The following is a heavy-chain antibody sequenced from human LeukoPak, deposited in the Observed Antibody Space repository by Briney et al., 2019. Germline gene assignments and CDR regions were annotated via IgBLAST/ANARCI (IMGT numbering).Heavy chain of an antibody. V-gene: IGHV5-10-1*01. J-gene: IGHJ4*02. Sequence: GESLQISCEGSGSSFTSYWISWVRRLPGKGLEWMGRIDPSDSYTNYSPSFQGHVTISADKSISTAYLQWSSLKASDTAMYYCARLNYYGSGSYFVDYWGQGTLVTVSS. CDR1: GSSFTSYW. CDR3: ARLNYYGSGSYFVDY. D-gene: IGHD3-10*01. CDR2: IDPSDSYT.